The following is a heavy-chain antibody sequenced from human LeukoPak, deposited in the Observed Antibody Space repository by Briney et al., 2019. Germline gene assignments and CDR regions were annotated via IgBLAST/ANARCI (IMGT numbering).Heavy chain of an antibody. V-gene: IGHV1-8*01. Sequence: ASVKLSCKASGYTFTSYDINWVRQATGQGLEWMGWTNPNSGNAGYAQKFQGRVTMTRKTSISTAYMELSSLRSTDTAVYYCARAGSSPWYDDYGMYVWGQGTTVTVSS. J-gene: IGHJ6*02. D-gene: IGHD6-6*01. CDR3: ARAGSSPWYDDYGMYV. CDR2: TNPNSGNA. CDR1: GYTFTSYD.